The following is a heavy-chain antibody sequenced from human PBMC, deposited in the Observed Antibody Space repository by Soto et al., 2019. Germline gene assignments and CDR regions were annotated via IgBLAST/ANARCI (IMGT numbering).Heavy chain of an antibody. Sequence: ASVKVSCNASGYTLFKYGIIWVRQAPGQGLEWMGWISAYNGNTNYAQKFQGRITMTTDTSTNSAYMELRSLRSDDTAVYYCARDDITVAGRFDYWGQGALVTVPQ. V-gene: IGHV1-18*01. CDR2: ISAYNGNT. CDR3: ARDDITVAGRFDY. J-gene: IGHJ4*02. CDR1: GYTLFKYG. D-gene: IGHD6-19*01.